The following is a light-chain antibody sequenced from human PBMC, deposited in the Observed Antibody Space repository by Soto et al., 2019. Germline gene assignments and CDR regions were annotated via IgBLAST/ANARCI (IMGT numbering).Light chain of an antibody. Sequence: QAVVARPAPVSGAPGQAITVSCTGNSNAVGAYNYVSWYQQHPGTAPKLMIYDVSNRPSGVSNRFSGSKSGNTASLTISGLQAEDEADYYCTSYTSSRTYVFGTGTKVTVL. V-gene: IGLV2-14*03. J-gene: IGLJ1*01. CDR3: TSYTSSRTYV. CDR2: DVS. CDR1: SNAVGAYNY.